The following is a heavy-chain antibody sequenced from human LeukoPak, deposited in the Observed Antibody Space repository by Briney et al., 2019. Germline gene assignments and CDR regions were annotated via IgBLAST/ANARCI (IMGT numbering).Heavy chain of an antibody. CDR2: IYYSGST. Sequence: PSETLSLTCIVSGGSISSSSYYWGWIRQPPGKGLEWIGSIYYSGSTYYNPSLKSRVTISSGTAKNQFTLKLSSVTAVDTAVYYCVRQRGYRYGEIDYWGQGTLVTVSS. D-gene: IGHD5-18*01. V-gene: IGHV4-39*01. CDR1: GGSISSSSYY. CDR3: VRQRGYRYGEIDY. J-gene: IGHJ4*02.